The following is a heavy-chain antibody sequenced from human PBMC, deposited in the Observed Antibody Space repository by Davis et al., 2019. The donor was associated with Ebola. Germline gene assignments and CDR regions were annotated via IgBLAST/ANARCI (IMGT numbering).Heavy chain of an antibody. V-gene: IGHV1-18*04. CDR2: ISGFNTNT. J-gene: IGHJ4*02. D-gene: IGHD3-9*01. Sequence: ASVKVSCKSSGYTFTSYGLVWVRQAPGLGLEWMGWISGFNTNTSFAQKFQGRVTVSKDTSTNTACMDLRSLTSDDTAIYYCARAPNYDVLTGTSSYYFDYWGQGTLVTVSS. CDR1: GYTFTSYG. CDR3: ARAPNYDVLTGTSSYYFDY.